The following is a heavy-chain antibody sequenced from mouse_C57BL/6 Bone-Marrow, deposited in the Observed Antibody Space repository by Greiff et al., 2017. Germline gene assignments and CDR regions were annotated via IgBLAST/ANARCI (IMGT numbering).Heavy chain of an antibody. V-gene: IGHV14-4*01. CDR1: GFNIKDDY. J-gene: IGHJ3*01. Sequence: VQLQQSGAELVRPGASVKLSCTASGFNIKDDYMHWVKQRPEQGLEWIGWIDPENGDTEYASKFQGKATITADTSSITAYLQLSSLTSEDTAVYYCTTNYGTLFAYWGQGTLVTVSA. D-gene: IGHD1-1*01. CDR2: IDPENGDT. CDR3: TTNYGTLFAY.